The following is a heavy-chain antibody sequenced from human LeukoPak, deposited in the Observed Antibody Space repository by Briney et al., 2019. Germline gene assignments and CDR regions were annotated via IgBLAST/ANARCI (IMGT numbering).Heavy chain of an antibody. CDR2: INPNSGGT. J-gene: IGHJ6*02. CDR1: GYTFTGYY. D-gene: IGHD6-13*01. Sequence: ASVKVSCKASGYTFTGYYMHWVRQAPGHGLEGMGWINPNSGGTNYAQKFQGRVTMTRDTSISTAYMELSRLRSDDTAVYYCARGYQVAAAGMDVWGQGTTVTVSS. CDR3: ARGYQVAAAGMDV. V-gene: IGHV1-2*02.